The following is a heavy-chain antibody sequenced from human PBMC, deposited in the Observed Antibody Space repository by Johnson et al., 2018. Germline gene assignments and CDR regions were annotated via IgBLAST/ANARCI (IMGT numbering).Heavy chain of an antibody. Sequence: EVQLVETGGGLVKPGGSLRLSCAASGFPFNTYAMKWVRQAPGQGLEWISSIGTKSVYIYYADSVKGRFTISRDNAKNSLYLQMNSLRAEDTAVDYCASRRDCSNGVCYGMDVWGQGTTVTVSS. CDR3: ASRRDCSNGVCYGMDV. V-gene: IGHV3-21*01. CDR2: IGTKSVYI. CDR1: GFPFNTYA. D-gene: IGHD2-8*01. J-gene: IGHJ6*02.